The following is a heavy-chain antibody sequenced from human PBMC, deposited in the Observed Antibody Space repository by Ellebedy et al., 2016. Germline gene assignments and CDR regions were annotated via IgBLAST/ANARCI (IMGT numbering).Heavy chain of an antibody. Sequence: SETLFLTXTVSGASISSYYWSWIRQPPGKGLEWIGYIYYSGSTNYNASLRSRVTISVDTSKNQFSLKLSSVTAADTAVYYCAIKTGMATIIFDYWGQGTLVTVSS. D-gene: IGHD5-24*01. CDR1: GASISSYY. CDR2: IYYSGST. V-gene: IGHV4-59*08. J-gene: IGHJ4*02. CDR3: AIKTGMATIIFDY.